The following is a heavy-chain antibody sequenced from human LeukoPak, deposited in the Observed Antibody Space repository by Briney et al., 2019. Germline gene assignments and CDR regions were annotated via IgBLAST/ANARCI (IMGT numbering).Heavy chain of an antibody. J-gene: IGHJ6*03. CDR2: MNPNSGNT. D-gene: IGHD4-23*01. V-gene: IGHV1-8*01. CDR1: GYTFTSHD. CDR3: ARGDVDYGGNSDYYYYYMDV. Sequence: ASVKVSCKASGYTFTSHDINWVRQATGQGLEWMGWMNPNSGNTGYAQKFQGRVTMTRNTSISTAYMELSSLRSEDTAVYYCARGDVDYGGNSDYYYYYMDVWGKGTTVTVSS.